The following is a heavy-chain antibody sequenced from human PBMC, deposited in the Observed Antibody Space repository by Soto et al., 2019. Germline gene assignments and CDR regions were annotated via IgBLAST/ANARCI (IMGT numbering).Heavy chain of an antibody. CDR1: GFTLTTHN. CDR2: IDTTSRTI. V-gene: IGHV3-48*02. J-gene: IGHJ6*02. CDR3: ARDGDRGFDMDV. Sequence: EVQLVESGGGLVQPGGSLRLSCVAYGFTLTTHNMDWVRQAPGKGLERISYIDTTSRTIYYADSVKGRFTVSRDNAKNSVYLQMNSLRDEDTAVYYCARDGDRGFDMDVWGQGTTITVSS.